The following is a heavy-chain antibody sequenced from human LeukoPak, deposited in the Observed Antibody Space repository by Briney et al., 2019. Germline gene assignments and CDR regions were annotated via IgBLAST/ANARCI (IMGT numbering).Heavy chain of an antibody. CDR2: IIPIFGTA. CDR1: GGTFSSYA. D-gene: IGHD6-6*01. J-gene: IGHJ6*02. Sequence: GASVKVSCKASGGTFSSYAISWVRQVPGQGLEWMGGIIPIFGTANYAQKFQGRVTITADESTSTAYMELSSLRSEDTAVYYCARQWSLPYSSSDYYYGMDVWGQGTTVTVSS. CDR3: ARQWSLPYSSSDYYYGMDV. V-gene: IGHV1-69*13.